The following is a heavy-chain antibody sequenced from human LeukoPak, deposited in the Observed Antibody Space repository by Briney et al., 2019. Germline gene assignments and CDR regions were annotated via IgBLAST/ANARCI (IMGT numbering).Heavy chain of an antibody. V-gene: IGHV1/OR15-2*02. Sequence: ASVKVSCKASGYTFTGYYMHWVRQAPGQGLEWMGWIHTYNGHTNYAQKLQGRVTITRDTSASTAYMELSSLRSDDMAVYYCARVVRYSGGPLTDLLPYYFDYWGQGTLVTVSS. CDR1: GYTFTGYY. CDR2: IHTYNGHT. D-gene: IGHD6-19*01. J-gene: IGHJ4*02. CDR3: ARVVRYSGGPLTDLLPYYFDY.